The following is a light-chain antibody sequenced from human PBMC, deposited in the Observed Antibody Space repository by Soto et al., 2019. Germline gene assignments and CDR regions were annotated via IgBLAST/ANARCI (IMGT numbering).Light chain of an antibody. V-gene: IGKV1-9*01. CDR3: QHYNSYGT. Sequence: IQLTQSPSSLSASVGDRVTITCRASQGISSYLAWYQQKPGKAPKLLIYAASTLQSGVPSRFSGSGSGTEFTLTITSVQPDDFATYYCQHYNSYGTFGQGTKVDI. J-gene: IGKJ1*01. CDR2: AAS. CDR1: QGISSY.